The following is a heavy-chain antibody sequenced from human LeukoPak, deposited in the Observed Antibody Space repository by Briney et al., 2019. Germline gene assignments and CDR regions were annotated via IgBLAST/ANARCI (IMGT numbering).Heavy chain of an antibody. D-gene: IGHD3-22*01. CDR2: IRTKSNNYAT. V-gene: IGHV3-73*01. Sequence: GGSLRLSCAASGFTFSGSAMHWVRQASGKGLEWVGRIRTKSNNYATTYGASVKGWFTISRDDSRNTAYLQMNSLKTEDTAVYYCANYDNSGNYYVNYWGQGTLVTVSS. CDR1: GFTFSGSA. CDR3: ANYDNSGNYYVNY. J-gene: IGHJ4*02.